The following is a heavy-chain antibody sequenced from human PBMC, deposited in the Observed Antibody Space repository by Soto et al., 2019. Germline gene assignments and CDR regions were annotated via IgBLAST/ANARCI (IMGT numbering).Heavy chain of an antibody. J-gene: IGHJ4*02. CDR2: ISAYNGNT. CDR1: GYTFTSYG. V-gene: IGHV1-18*01. D-gene: IGHD6-19*01. CDR3: ARSKDDYDSSGWYDDY. Sequence: ASVKVSCKASGYTFTSYGISWVRQAPGQGLEWMGWISAYNGNTNYAQKLQGRVTMTTDTSTSTAYMELRSLRSDDTAVYYCARSKDDYDSSGWYDDYWGQGTLVTSPQ.